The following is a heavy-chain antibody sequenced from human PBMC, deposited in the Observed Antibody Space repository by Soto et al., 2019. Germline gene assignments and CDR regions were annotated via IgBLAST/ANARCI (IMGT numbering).Heavy chain of an antibody. Sequence: EVQLVESGGGLVQPGESLRLSCAASGFTFDYYWMHWVRQAPGKGLVWVSRVHSDGTTTTYADSVKGRFTISRDNARNTVSLQMSSLRDEDTAIYSCARGDRGGFDLWGHGTVVTVSS. CDR2: VHSDGTTT. D-gene: IGHD3-10*01. CDR3: ARGDRGGFDL. V-gene: IGHV3-74*01. J-gene: IGHJ3*01. CDR1: GFTFDYYW.